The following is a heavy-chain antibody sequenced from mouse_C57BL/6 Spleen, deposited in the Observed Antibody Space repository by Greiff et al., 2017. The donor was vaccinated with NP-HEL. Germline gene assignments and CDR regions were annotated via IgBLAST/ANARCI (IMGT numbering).Heavy chain of an antibody. J-gene: IGHJ3*01. CDR3: AKEELGLFAY. D-gene: IGHD4-1*01. Sequence: EVKLVESGPELVKPGASVKISCKASGYSFTDYNMNWVKQSNGKSLEWIGVINPNYGTTSYNQKFKGKATLTVDQSSSTAYMQLNSLTSEDSAFYYCAKEELGLFAYWGQGTLVTVSA. CDR1: GYSFTDYN. CDR2: INPNYGTT. V-gene: IGHV1-39*01.